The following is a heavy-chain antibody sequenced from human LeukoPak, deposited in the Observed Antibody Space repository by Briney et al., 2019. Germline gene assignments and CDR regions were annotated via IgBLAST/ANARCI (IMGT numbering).Heavy chain of an antibody. Sequence: GGALRLSFAASGFIFCSYAMTWGGPAPRKGLEWVSSISLTGGSTYYADCVKGRFTLSRDNSKSTLLLQMKNLRAEDTAVYYCARDVEIVAAGWYFDLWGSGTLVTVSS. CDR3: ARDVEIVAAGWYFDL. D-gene: IGHD6-25*01. J-gene: IGHJ2*01. V-gene: IGHV3-23*01. CDR2: ISLTGGST. CDR1: GFIFCSYA.